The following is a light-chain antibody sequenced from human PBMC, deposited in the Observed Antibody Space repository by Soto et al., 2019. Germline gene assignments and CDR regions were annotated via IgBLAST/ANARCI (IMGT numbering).Light chain of an antibody. J-gene: IGLJ3*02. CDR3: CSYAGSWV. V-gene: IGLV2-23*01. CDR1: SSDVGSYNL. CDR2: EGT. Sequence: QSVLTQPASVSGSPGQSITISCTGTSSDVGSYNLVSWYQQHPGKAPKLMIYEGTKRPSGVSTRFSGSKSGNTASLTISGLQVEDEADYYCCSYAGSWVFGGGTKLTVL.